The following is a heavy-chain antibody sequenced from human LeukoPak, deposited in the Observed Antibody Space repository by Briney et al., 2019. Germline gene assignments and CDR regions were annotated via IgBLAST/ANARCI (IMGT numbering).Heavy chain of an antibody. V-gene: IGHV4-59*08. CDR1: GGSISSYY. CDR2: MYYSGST. CDR3: ARVYSSSSLGP. Sequence: PSETLSLTCTVSGGSISSYYWSWIRHPPGKGLEWIGYMYYSGSTNYNPSLKSRVTISVDTSKNQFSLKLSSVTAADTAVYYCARVYSSSSLGPWGQGTLVTVSS. J-gene: IGHJ4*02. D-gene: IGHD6-13*01.